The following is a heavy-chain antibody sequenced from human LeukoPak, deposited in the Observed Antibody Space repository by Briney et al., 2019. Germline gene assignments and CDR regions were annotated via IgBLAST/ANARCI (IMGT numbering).Heavy chain of an antibody. CDR1: GGSISSSSYY. D-gene: IGHD6-19*01. CDR2: IYYSGST. J-gene: IGHJ2*01. CDR3: ARGQYSSGWYKAGYFDL. V-gene: IGHV4-39*01. Sequence: SETLSLTCTVSGGSISSSSYYWGWIRQPPGKGLEWIGSIYYSGSTYYNPSLKSRVTISVDTSKNQSSLKLSSVTAADTAVYYCARGQYSSGWYKAGYFDLWGRGTLVTVSS.